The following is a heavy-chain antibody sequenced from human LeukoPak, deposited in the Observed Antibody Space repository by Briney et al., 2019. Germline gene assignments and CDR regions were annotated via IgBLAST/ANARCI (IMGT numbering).Heavy chain of an antibody. CDR3: ASLPDGDYGFDY. D-gene: IGHD4-17*01. J-gene: IGHJ4*02. CDR1: GFTFSSYS. Sequence: GGSLRLSCAASGFTFSSYSMNWVRQAPGKGLEWVSSISSSSYTYYADPVKGRFTISRDNAKNSLYLQMNSLRAEDTAVYYCASLPDGDYGFDYWGQGTLVSVS. V-gene: IGHV3-21*01. CDR2: ISSSSYT.